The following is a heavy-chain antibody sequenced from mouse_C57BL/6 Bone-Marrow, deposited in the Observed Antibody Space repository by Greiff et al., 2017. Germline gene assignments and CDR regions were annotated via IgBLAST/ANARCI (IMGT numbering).Heavy chain of an antibody. CDR2: IDPSDSYT. CDR1: GYTFTSYW. J-gene: IGHJ3*01. Sequence: VQLQQPGAELVRPGTSVKLSCKASGYTFTSYWMHWVKQRPGQGLEWIGVIDPSDSYTNYNQKFKGQATLTVDTSSSTAYMQLSSLTSEDSAVYDCAACGNFAYWGQGTLVTVSA. CDR3: AACGNFAY. V-gene: IGHV1-59*01. D-gene: IGHD2-1*01.